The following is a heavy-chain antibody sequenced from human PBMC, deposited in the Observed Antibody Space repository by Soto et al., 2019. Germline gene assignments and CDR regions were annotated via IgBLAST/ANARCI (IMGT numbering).Heavy chain of an antibody. CDR1: GYSITSGFY. J-gene: IGHJ5*01. Sequence: SETLSLTCGVSGYSITSGFYWGWVRQSPGKGLEWIGTISYSAKTFYNPSLASRFSMAVDSSKNQFSLRLTSVTAADTALYYCTRGAGAPRARLDSYGRGILVTVS. D-gene: IGHD3-10*01. V-gene: IGHV4-38-2*01. CDR3: TRGAGAPRARLDS. CDR2: ISYSAKT.